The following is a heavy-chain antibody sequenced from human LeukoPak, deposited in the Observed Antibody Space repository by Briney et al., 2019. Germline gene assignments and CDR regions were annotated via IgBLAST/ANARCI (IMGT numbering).Heavy chain of an antibody. CDR1: GFTFSSYD. CDR2: IATAGDT. Sequence: QTGGSLRLSCAASGFTFSSYDMHWVRQPTGKGLEWVSAIATAGDTFYSGSVKGRFTISRENVKNTLYLQMNSLRVWDTALYFCTRGGRNGFDIWGQGTLVTVSS. D-gene: IGHD2-15*01. J-gene: IGHJ3*02. V-gene: IGHV3-13*01. CDR3: TRGGRNGFDI.